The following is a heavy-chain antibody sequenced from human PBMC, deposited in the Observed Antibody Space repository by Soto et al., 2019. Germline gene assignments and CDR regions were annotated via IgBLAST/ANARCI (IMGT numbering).Heavy chain of an antibody. CDR3: ARDQYYYDSSGYSPFDY. D-gene: IGHD3-22*01. CDR1: GFSFNTYS. V-gene: IGHV3-48*02. CDR2: IGSSGTTI. J-gene: IGHJ4*02. Sequence: GGSLRLSCAASGFSFNTYSMNWVRQAPGKGLEWVSYIGSSGTTIYYADSVKGRFTISRDNAENSLYLQMNSLRDEDTAVYYCARDQYYYDSSGYSPFDYWGQGTLVTVSS.